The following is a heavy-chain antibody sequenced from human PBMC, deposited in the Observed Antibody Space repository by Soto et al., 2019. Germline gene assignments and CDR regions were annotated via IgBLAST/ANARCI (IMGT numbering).Heavy chain of an antibody. V-gene: IGHV5-51*01. CDR1: GYSFTSYW. CDR3: ARDQDGDYVDYYYGMDV. J-gene: IGHJ6*02. CDR2: IYPGDSDT. Sequence: PGESLKISCKGSGYSFTSYWIGWVRQMPGKGLEWMGIIYPGDSDTRYSPSFQGRFTISRDNAKNSLYLQMNSLRAEDTAVYYCARDQDGDYVDYYYGMDVWGQGTTVTVSS. D-gene: IGHD4-17*01.